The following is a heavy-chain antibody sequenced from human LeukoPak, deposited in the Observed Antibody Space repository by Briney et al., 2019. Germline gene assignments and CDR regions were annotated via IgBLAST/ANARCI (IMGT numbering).Heavy chain of an antibody. CDR2: ISAYNGNT. CDR3: ARGPLVGYYDSSGYSDY. D-gene: IGHD3-22*01. Sequence: ASVKVSCKASGYTFTSYGISCVREAPGQGLEWMGWISAYNGNTNYAQKLQGRVTMTTDTSTSTAYMELRSLRSDDTAVYYCARGPLVGYYDSSGYSDYWGQGTLVTVSS. V-gene: IGHV1-18*01. CDR1: GYTFTSYG. J-gene: IGHJ4*02.